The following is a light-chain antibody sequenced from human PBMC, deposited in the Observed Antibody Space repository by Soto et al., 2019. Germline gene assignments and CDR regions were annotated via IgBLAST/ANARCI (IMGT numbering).Light chain of an antibody. J-gene: IGKJ2*01. V-gene: IGKV1-5*03. Sequence: DIQMTQSPSTLSASVGDRVTITCRASQSISTWLAWYQQKPGKAPKLLIYKASNLESGVPSRFSVSGSGTEFTLTISSLQPDDFATYYCQQYNSYLSTFGQGTKLQIK. CDR2: KAS. CDR3: QQYNSYLST. CDR1: QSISTW.